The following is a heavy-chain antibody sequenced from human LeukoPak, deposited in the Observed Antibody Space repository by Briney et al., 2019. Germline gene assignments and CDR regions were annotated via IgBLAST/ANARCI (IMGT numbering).Heavy chain of an antibody. CDR1: GGSFSGYY. D-gene: IGHD5-18*01. CDR3: ARTGLPSRALDP. CDR2: INHSGST. Sequence: SETLSLTCAVYGGSFSGYYWSWIRQPPGKGLEWIGEINHSGSTNYNPSLKSRVTISVDTSKNQFSLKLSSVTAADTAVYYCARTGLPSRALDPWGQGTLVTVSS. V-gene: IGHV4-34*01. J-gene: IGHJ5*02.